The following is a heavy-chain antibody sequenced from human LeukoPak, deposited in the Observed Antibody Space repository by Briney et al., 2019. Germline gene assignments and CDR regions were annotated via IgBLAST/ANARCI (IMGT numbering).Heavy chain of an antibody. V-gene: IGHV1-2*02. Sequence: GASVKVSCKASGYTFTGYYMHWVPQAPGQGIEWIGWINPNSGGTNYAQKFQGRVTMTRDTSISTAYMELRRLRSDDTAVYYCGRVCQGYCSSTSCYSTNKYYFDYWGQGTLVTVSS. J-gene: IGHJ4*02. CDR2: INPNSGGT. CDR1: GYTFTGYY. CDR3: GRVCQGYCSSTSCYSTNKYYFDY. D-gene: IGHD2-2*01.